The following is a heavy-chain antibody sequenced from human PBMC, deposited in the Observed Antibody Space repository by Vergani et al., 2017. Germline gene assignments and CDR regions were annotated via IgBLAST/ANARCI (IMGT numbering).Heavy chain of an antibody. CDR3: ARVHYYGGNSIGD. Sequence: QVQLVQSGAEVKKPGASVKVSCKASGYTFTGYYMHWVRQAPGQGLEWMGWINPNRGGTNYAQKFQGRVTMTRDTSISTAYMELSRLRSDDTAVYYCARVHYYGGNSIGDWGQGTLVTVSS. CDR2: INPNRGGT. J-gene: IGHJ4*02. CDR1: GYTFTGYY. D-gene: IGHD4-23*01. V-gene: IGHV1-2*02.